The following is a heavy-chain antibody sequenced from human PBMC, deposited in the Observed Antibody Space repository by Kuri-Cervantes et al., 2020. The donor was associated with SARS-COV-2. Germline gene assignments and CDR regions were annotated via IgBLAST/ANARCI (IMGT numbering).Heavy chain of an antibody. CDR3: ARVRLCFDY. Sequence: GSLRLSCTVSGGSISSSSYYWGWIRQPPGKGLEWIGSIYYSGSTYYNPSLKSRVTISVDTSKNQFSLKLSSLAAADTAVYYCARVRLCFDYWGQGTLVTVSS. CDR2: IYYSGST. J-gene: IGHJ4*02. V-gene: IGHV4-39*01. CDR1: GGSISSSSYY. D-gene: IGHD3-16*01.